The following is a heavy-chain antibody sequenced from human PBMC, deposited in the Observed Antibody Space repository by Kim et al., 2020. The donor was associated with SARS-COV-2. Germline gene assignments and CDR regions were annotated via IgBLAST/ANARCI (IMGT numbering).Heavy chain of an antibody. Sequence: ASVKVSCKAYGYTFKSYPIHWLRQAPGQRPEWMGWVNAANDETQYSQKFQGRVTITRDTSANTAYMELRRLTTKDTAIYYCARDMEPTVYDYWGQGTLVTVSS. D-gene: IGHD4-4*01. CDR2: VNAANDET. J-gene: IGHJ4*02. CDR3: ARDMEPTVYDY. CDR1: GYTFKSYP. V-gene: IGHV1-3*01.